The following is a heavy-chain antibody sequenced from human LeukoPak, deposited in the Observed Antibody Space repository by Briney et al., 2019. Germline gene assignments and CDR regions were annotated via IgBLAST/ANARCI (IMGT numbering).Heavy chain of an antibody. Sequence: SETLSLTCTVSGGSISSSSYYWGWIRQPPGKGLEWIGSIYYSGSTYYNPSLKSRVTISVDTSKNQFSLKLSSVTAADTAVYYCAREGRDYDSSGYASGNWFDPWGQGTLVTVSS. CDR2: IYYSGST. CDR3: AREGRDYDSSGYASGNWFDP. J-gene: IGHJ5*02. CDR1: GGSISSSSYY. V-gene: IGHV4-39*07. D-gene: IGHD3-22*01.